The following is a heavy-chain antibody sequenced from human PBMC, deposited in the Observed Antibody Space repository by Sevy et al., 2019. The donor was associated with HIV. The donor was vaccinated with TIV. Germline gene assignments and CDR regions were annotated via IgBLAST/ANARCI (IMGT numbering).Heavy chain of an antibody. V-gene: IGHV1-24*01. J-gene: IGHJ4*02. CDR2: FDPEDGET. D-gene: IGHD3-22*01. Sequence: ASVKVSCKVSGYTLTQLSMHWVRQAPGKELEWMGSFDPEDGETLYAQNFQGRVTMTEDTSTDTAYMALSSLRSEDTAIYYCATTKDYYDSSGSPFDYWGQGTLVTVSS. CDR3: ATTKDYYDSSGSPFDY. CDR1: GYTLTQLS.